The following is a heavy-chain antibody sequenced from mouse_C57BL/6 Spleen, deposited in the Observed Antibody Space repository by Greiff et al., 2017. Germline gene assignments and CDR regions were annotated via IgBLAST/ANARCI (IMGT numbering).Heavy chain of an antibody. Sequence: VKLQQSGAELARPGASVKMSCKASGYTFTSYTMHWVKQRPGQGLEWIGYINPSSGCTKYNQKFKDKATLTADKSSSTAYMQLSSLTSEDSAVYYGAREGYGSSYLAWFAYWGQGTLVTVSA. CDR1: GYTFTSYT. CDR3: AREGYGSSYLAWFAY. J-gene: IGHJ3*01. V-gene: IGHV1-4*01. CDR2: INPSSGCT. D-gene: IGHD1-1*01.